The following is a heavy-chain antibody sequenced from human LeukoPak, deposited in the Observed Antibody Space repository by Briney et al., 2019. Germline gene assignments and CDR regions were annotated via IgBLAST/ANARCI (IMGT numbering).Heavy chain of an antibody. Sequence: ASVKVSCKASGGTFSSYAISWVRQAPGQGLEWMGGIIPIFGTANYAQKFQGRVTITTDESTSTAYMELSSLRSEDTAVYYCARNTLNGYSYGYPMKYYYYYYMDVWGKGTTVTVSS. CDR2: IIPIFGTA. CDR1: GGTFSSYA. J-gene: IGHJ6*03. V-gene: IGHV1-69*05. CDR3: ARNTLNGYSYGYPMKYYYYYYMDV. D-gene: IGHD5-18*01.